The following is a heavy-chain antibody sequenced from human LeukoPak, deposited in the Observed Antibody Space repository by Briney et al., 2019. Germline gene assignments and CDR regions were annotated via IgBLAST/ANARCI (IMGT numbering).Heavy chain of an antibody. CDR1: GFTFSDHY. Sequence: PGGSLRLSCAASGFTFSDHYMDWLRQAPGKGLEWVGRTRNKANSYTTEYAASVKGRFTISRDDSKNSLYLQMNSLKTEDTAVYYCARALGGREDYWGQGTLVTVSS. J-gene: IGHJ4*02. D-gene: IGHD2-15*01. V-gene: IGHV3-72*01. CDR2: TRNKANSYTT. CDR3: ARALGGREDY.